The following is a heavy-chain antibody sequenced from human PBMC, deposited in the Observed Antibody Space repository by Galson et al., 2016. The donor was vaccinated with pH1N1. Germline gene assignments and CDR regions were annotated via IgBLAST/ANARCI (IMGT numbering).Heavy chain of an antibody. CDR1: GGSISGKNW. V-gene: IGHV4-4*03. Sequence: QVQLQESGPGLVKPPGTLSLTCAVSGGSISGKNWWSWVRQSPGKGLEWIGEIYYSGRTNYNPSLKSRVTISVELSKNQFSLNRTPGTAADTAVYYCARNTEKFYYALDVWGQGATVTVSS. CDR3: ARNTEKFYYALDV. CDR2: IYYSGRT. J-gene: IGHJ6*02.